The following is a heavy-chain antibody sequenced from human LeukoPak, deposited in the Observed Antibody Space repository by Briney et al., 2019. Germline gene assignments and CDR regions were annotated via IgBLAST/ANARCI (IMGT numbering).Heavy chain of an antibody. Sequence: SETLSLTCAVYGGSFSGYYWSWIRQPPGKGLEWIGEINHSGSTNYNPSLKSRVTISVDTSKNQFSLKLSSVTAADTAVYYCARIGGSGWYLRFDPWGQGTLVTVSS. V-gene: IGHV4-34*01. CDR1: GGSFSGYY. J-gene: IGHJ5*02. CDR2: INHSGST. CDR3: ARIGGSGWYLRFDP. D-gene: IGHD6-19*01.